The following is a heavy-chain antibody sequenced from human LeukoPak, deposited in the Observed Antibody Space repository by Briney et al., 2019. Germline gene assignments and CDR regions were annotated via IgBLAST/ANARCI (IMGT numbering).Heavy chain of an antibody. CDR1: GFTFSSYA. Sequence: GSLRLSCAASGFTFSSYAMSWVRQAPGKGLEWVSGIRGSGAGTYYADSVKGRFTISRDNSENTLHLQMSSLRAEDTAVYYCAKRSTTSTVFDYWGQGTLVTVSS. D-gene: IGHD2-2*01. V-gene: IGHV3-23*01. J-gene: IGHJ4*02. CDR3: AKRSTTSTVFDY. CDR2: IRGSGAGT.